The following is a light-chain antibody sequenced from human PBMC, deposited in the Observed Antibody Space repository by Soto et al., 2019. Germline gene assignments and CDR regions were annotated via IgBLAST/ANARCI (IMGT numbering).Light chain of an antibody. CDR1: QDINND. V-gene: IGKV1-13*02. CDR2: DAS. CDR3: QQYNSFSYT. J-gene: IGKJ2*01. Sequence: AIQMTQSPSSLSASVGDRVTITCRASQDINNDLGWYQQKSGKAPKVLIYDASSLESGVPSRFSGSGSGTEFTLTISSLQPDDFATYYCQQYNSFSYTFGQGTKLEIK.